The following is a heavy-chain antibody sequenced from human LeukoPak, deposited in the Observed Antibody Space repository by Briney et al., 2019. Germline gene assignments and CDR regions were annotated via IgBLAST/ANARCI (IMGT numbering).Heavy chain of an antibody. V-gene: IGHV3-20*01. CDR2: INWNGGST. CDR3: ARARDITMVRGVIKSLGFDY. CDR1: GFTFSSYW. J-gene: IGHJ4*02. Sequence: PGGSLRLSCAASGFTFSSYWMSWVRQAPGKGLEWVSGINWNGGSTGYADSVKGRFTISRDNAKNSLYLQMNSLRAEDTALYHCARARDITMVRGVIKSLGFDYWGQGTLVTVSS. D-gene: IGHD3-10*01.